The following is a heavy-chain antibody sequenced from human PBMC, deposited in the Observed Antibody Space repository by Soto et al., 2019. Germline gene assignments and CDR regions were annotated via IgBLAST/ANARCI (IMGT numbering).Heavy chain of an antibody. Sequence: GGSLILSCAASGFTFISYGMHWVRQAPGKGLEWVAVIWYDGSNKYYADSVKGRFTISRDNSKNTLYLQMNSLRAEDTAVYYCARAGYCSGGSCHKYYYYYMDXWGKGTTVTVSS. CDR1: GFTFISYG. CDR2: IWYDGSNK. J-gene: IGHJ6*03. D-gene: IGHD2-15*01. V-gene: IGHV3-33*01. CDR3: ARAGYCSGGSCHKYYYYYMDX.